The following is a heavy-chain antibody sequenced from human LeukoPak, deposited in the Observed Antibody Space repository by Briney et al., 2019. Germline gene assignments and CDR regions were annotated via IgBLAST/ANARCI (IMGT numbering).Heavy chain of an antibody. D-gene: IGHD3-3*01. CDR3: ARAPTYDFWSGSVYYFDY. CDR2: IGTAGDT. J-gene: IGHJ4*02. Sequence: QPGGSLRLSCAASGFTFSSYDMHWVRQATGKGLEWVSAIGTAGDTYYPGSVKGRFTISRENAKNSLYLQMNSLRAEDTAVYYCARAPTYDFWSGSVYYFDYWGQGTLVTVSS. V-gene: IGHV3-13*01. CDR1: GFTFSSYD.